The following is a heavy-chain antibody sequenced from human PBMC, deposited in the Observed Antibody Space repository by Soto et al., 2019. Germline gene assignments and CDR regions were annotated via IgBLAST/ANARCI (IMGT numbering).Heavy chain of an antibody. CDR2: IYYSGST. CDR3: ARDSLVYYDILTGYYRVFDY. D-gene: IGHD3-9*01. Sequence: SETLSLTCTVSGGSISNGGYYWSWIRQHPGKGLEWIGYIYYSGSTYYNPSLKSRVTISVDTSKNQFSLKLSSVTAADTAVYYCARDSLVYYDILTGYYRVFDYWGQGTLVTVSS. J-gene: IGHJ4*02. V-gene: IGHV4-31*03. CDR1: GGSISNGGYY.